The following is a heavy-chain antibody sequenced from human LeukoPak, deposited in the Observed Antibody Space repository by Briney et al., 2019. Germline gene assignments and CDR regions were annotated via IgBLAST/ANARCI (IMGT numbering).Heavy chain of an antibody. CDR2: INHSGST. J-gene: IGHJ4*02. V-gene: IGHV4-39*07. Sequence: SETLSLTCTVSGGSISSGSYYWSWIRQPPGKGLEWIGEINHSGSTNYNPSLKSRVTISVDTSKNQFSLKLSSVTAADTAVYYCARWIEYSSSIDYWGQGTLVTVSS. CDR3: ARWIEYSSSIDY. D-gene: IGHD6-6*01. CDR1: GGSISSGSYY.